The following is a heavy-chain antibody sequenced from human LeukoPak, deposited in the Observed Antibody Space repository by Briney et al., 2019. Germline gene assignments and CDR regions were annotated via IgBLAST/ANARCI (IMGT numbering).Heavy chain of an antibody. D-gene: IGHD6-13*01. CDR2: INPYSGDT. V-gene: IGHV1-2*06. CDR1: GYTFTGYH. Sequence: ASVKVSCKASGYTFTGYHIHWVRQAPGQGLEWMGRINPYSGDTNFAQKFQGRVTMTRDTSITTAYMDLSSLTPDDTAVYFCARGQWSLTRSWYTRYWGQGTQVTVSS. J-gene: IGHJ4*02. CDR3: ARGQWSLTRSWYTRY.